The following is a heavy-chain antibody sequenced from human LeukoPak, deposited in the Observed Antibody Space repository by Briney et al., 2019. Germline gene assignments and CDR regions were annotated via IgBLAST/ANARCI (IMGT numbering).Heavy chain of an antibody. Sequence: ASVKVSCKVSGYSISDYFMHWVRQAPGQGLEWMGWINPKTGGTTYTQKFQGGVTMTWDMSITTAYMDLSRLRSDDTAVYYCTRAYEYGWYDPWGQGTLVTVSS. CDR1: GYSISDYF. D-gene: IGHD3-10*01. V-gene: IGHV1-2*02. CDR2: INPKTGGT. CDR3: TRAYEYGWYDP. J-gene: IGHJ5*02.